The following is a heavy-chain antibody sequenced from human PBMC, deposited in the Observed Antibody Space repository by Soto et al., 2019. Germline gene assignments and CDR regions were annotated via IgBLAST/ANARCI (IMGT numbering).Heavy chain of an antibody. CDR3: ARQRGYYVDY. D-gene: IGHD3-22*01. CDR2: IYYSGST. J-gene: IGHJ4*02. V-gene: IGHV4-39*07. CDR1: GGSISSSSYY. Sequence: PSETLSLTCSVSGGSISSSSYYWGWIRQPPGKGLEWIGSIYYSGSTYYTPSLKSRVTISVDKSKNQFSLKLTSVTAADTAVYYCARQRGYYVDYWGQGTLVTVSS.